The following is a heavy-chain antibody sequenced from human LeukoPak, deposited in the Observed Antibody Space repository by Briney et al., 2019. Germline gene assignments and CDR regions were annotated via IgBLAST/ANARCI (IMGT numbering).Heavy chain of an antibody. CDR2: ISGSGGST. V-gene: IGHV3-23*01. CDR1: GFTFSSYA. Sequence: PGGSLRLSCAASGFTFSSYAMSWVRQAPGKGLEWVSAISGSGGSTYYADSVKGRFTISRDNSKNTLYLQMNSLRAEDTAVYYCAKANHITMIVGVPLNDAFDIWGQGTMVTVSS. J-gene: IGHJ3*02. CDR3: AKANHITMIVGVPLNDAFDI. D-gene: IGHD3-22*01.